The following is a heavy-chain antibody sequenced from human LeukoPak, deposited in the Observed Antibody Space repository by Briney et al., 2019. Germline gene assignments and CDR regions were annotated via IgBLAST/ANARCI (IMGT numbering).Heavy chain of an antibody. D-gene: IGHD4-17*01. J-gene: IGHJ4*02. Sequence: GGSLRLSCAASGFTFSGYGMHWVRQAPGKGLEWVAVISYDGSNKYYADSVKGRFTISRDNSKNTLYLQMNSLRAEDTAVYYCAKGHDYGDYDYWGQGTLVTVSS. CDR3: AKGHDYGDYDY. V-gene: IGHV3-30*18. CDR2: ISYDGSNK. CDR1: GFTFSGYG.